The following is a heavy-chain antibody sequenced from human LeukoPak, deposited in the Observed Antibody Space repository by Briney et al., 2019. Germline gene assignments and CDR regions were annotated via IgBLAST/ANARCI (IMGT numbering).Heavy chain of an antibody. Sequence: SETLSLTCTVSGGSISSSSYYWGWIRQPPGKGLEWIGSIYYSGSTNYNPSLKSRVTISVDTSKNQFSLKLSSVTAADTAVYYCARLTSGWFDPWGQGTLVTVSS. V-gene: IGHV4-39*07. CDR1: GGSISSSSYY. J-gene: IGHJ5*02. CDR3: ARLTSGWFDP. D-gene: IGHD2-15*01. CDR2: IYYSGST.